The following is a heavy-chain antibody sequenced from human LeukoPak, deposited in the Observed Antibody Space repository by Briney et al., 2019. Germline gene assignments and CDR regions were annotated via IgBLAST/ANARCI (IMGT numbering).Heavy chain of an antibody. CDR1: GFTFDDYT. V-gene: IGHV3-43*01. CDR2: ISWDGGST. J-gene: IGHJ6*03. CDR3: AKEGYYDFWSGSPPHYYYYYMDV. Sequence: PGGPLRLSCAASGFTFDDYTMYWVRQAPGKGLEWVSLISWDGGSTYYADSVKGRFTISRDNSKNSLYLQMNSLRTEDTALYYCAKEGYYDFWSGSPPHYYYYYMDVWGKGTTFTVSS. D-gene: IGHD3-3*01.